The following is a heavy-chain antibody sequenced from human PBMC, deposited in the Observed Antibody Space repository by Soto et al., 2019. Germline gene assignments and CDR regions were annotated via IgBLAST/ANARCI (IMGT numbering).Heavy chain of an antibody. CDR3: ARGLLTGAPGEYFDY. J-gene: IGHJ4*02. Sequence: ASVKVSCKASGYTFTTYDINWVRQASGQGLEWMAWMNPNSGNTGYAQKFRGRVTMTRNTSISTAYMELSSLRAEDTAVYYCARGLLTGAPGEYFDYWGQGTLXTVSS. CDR1: GYTFTTYD. CDR2: MNPNSGNT. D-gene: IGHD7-27*01. V-gene: IGHV1-8*01.